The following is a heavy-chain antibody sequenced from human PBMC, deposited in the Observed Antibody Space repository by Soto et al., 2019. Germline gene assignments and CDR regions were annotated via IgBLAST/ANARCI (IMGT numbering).Heavy chain of an antibody. CDR3: VRDGRGYSGYEDY. Sequence: GESLKISCAASGFTFSSYWMSWVRQAPGKGLEWVANIKQDGSEKYYVDSVKGRFTISRDNAKNSLYLQMNSLRAEDTAVYYCVRDGRGYSGYEDYWGQGTLVTVSS. CDR2: IKQDGSEK. V-gene: IGHV3-7*01. CDR1: GFTFSSYW. J-gene: IGHJ4*02. D-gene: IGHD5-12*01.